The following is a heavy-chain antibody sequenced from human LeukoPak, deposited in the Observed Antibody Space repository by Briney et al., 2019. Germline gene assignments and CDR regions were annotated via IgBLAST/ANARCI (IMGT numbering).Heavy chain of an antibody. CDR2: IYTSGST. V-gene: IGHV4-4*07. J-gene: IGHJ6*02. Sequence: SETLSLTCTVSGGSISSYYWSWIRQPAGKGLEWIGRIYTSGSTNYNPSLKSRVTMSVDTSKNQFSLKLSSVTAADTAVYYCASTPIAAAGNYYYGMDVWGQGTTVTVSS. CDR1: GGSISSYY. D-gene: IGHD6-13*01. CDR3: ASTPIAAAGNYYYGMDV.